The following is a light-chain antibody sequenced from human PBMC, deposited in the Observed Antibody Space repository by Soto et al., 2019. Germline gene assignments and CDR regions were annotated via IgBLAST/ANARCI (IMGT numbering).Light chain of an antibody. CDR2: DVS. V-gene: IGLV2-23*02. CDR3: CSYAGSVTWV. CDR1: RHDVGGYDL. J-gene: IGLJ3*02. Sequence: QSVLTQPASVSGSPGQSITISCTGTRHDVGGYDLVSWYQQFPGKAPKLMISDVSKRPSGVSNRFSGSKSGNTASLTISGLQAEDEADYYCCSYAGSVTWVFGGGTKVTVL.